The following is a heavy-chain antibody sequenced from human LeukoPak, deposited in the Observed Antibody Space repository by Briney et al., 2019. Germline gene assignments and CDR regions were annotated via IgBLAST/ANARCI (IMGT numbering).Heavy chain of an antibody. V-gene: IGHV3-30*18. Sequence: GRSLRLSCAASGFTFSSYGMHWVRQAPGKGLEWVAVISYDGSNKYYADSVKGRFTISRDNSKNTLYLQMNSLRAEDTAVYYWAKDLPTVTPFYYYYGMDVWGQGTTVTVSS. CDR3: AKDLPTVTPFYYYYGMDV. CDR2: ISYDGSNK. CDR1: GFTFSSYG. D-gene: IGHD4-17*01. J-gene: IGHJ6*02.